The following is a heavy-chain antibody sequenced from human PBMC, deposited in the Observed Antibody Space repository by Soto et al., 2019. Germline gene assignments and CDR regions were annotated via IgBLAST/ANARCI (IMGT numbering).Heavy chain of an antibody. CDR2: INHSGST. CDR1: GGSFSGYY. Sequence: QVQLQQWGAGLLKPSETLSLTCAVYGGSFSGYYWSWIRQPPGKGLEWIGEINHSGSTNYNPSLKSRVTISVDTSKNQFSLKLSSVTAADTAVYYRARAAKSAARGGRYYYYMDVWGKGTTVTVSS. V-gene: IGHV4-34*01. CDR3: ARAAKSAARGGRYYYYMDV. J-gene: IGHJ6*03. D-gene: IGHD6-13*01.